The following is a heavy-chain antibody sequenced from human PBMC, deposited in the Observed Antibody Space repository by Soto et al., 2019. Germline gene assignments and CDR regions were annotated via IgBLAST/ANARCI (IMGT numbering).Heavy chain of an antibody. CDR1: GDSISSGDYS. CDR3: ARAVSSNWYGSHFDY. CDR2: IYLSGYT. Sequence: QLQLQESGSGLVKSSQTLSLTCAVSGDSISSGDYSWSWIRQPPGKGLEWIGYIYLSGYTYYNPSLQSRVTISVDRSKNQFSLELSSVTAADTAVYYCARAVSSNWYGSHFDYWGQGTLVTVSS. J-gene: IGHJ4*02. V-gene: IGHV4-30-2*01. D-gene: IGHD6-13*01.